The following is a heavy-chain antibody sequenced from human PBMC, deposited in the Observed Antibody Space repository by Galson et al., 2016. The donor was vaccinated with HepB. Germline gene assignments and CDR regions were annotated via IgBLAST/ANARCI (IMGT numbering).Heavy chain of an antibody. D-gene: IGHD6-19*01. CDR3: AKCSVYSTGWCNSLDP. J-gene: IGHJ5*02. CDR1: EPSIISSA. CDR2: IRAGGGDT. Sequence: SLRLSCAVSEPSIISSAMSWVRQAPGKGLEWVSSIRAGGGDTYYPDSVKGRFTTSRDMSKNTLYLQMGSLRAEDTAVYYCAKCSVYSTGWCNSLDPWGQGTLVIVSS. V-gene: IGHV3-23*01.